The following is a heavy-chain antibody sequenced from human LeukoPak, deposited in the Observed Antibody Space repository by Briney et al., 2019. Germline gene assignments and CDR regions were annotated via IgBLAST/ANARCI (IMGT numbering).Heavy chain of an antibody. Sequence: GGSLRLSCAASGFSFGGYALHWVRQAPGKGLEWVASISWNSGDIVHADSVKGRFTISRDNAKNSLYLQMDSLRAEDTAVYYCAKGSGSSCYSPCDYWGQGILVTVSS. J-gene: IGHJ4*02. CDR1: GFSFGGYA. V-gene: IGHV3-9*01. CDR2: ISWNSGDI. D-gene: IGHD2-15*01. CDR3: AKGSGSSCYSPCDY.